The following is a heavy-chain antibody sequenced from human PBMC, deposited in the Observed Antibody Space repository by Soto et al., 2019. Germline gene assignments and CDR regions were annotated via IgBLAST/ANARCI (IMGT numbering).Heavy chain of an antibody. CDR3: AREEYYDSSGYYPSYGMDV. J-gene: IGHJ6*02. CDR1: GYTFTSYY. D-gene: IGHD3-22*01. Sequence: EASVKVSCKASGYTFTSYYMHWVRQAPGQGLEWMGIINPSGGSTSYAQKFQGRVTMTRDTSTSTVYMELSSLRSEDTAVYYCAREEYYDSSGYYPSYGMDVWGQGTTVTVSS. V-gene: IGHV1-46*01. CDR2: INPSGGST.